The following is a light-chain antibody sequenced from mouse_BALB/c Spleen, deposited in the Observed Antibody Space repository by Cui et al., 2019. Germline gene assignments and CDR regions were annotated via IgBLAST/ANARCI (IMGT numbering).Light chain of an antibody. Sequence: DIVMTQSQKFMSTSVGDRVSITCKASQNVGTAVAWYQQKPGQSPKLLIYSASTRYTGVPDRFTGSGSGTDFTLTISNMQSEDLADYFCQQYSSYPLTFGAGTKLELK. J-gene: IGKJ5*01. CDR3: QQYSSYPLT. CDR2: SAS. CDR1: QNVGTA. V-gene: IGKV6-13*01.